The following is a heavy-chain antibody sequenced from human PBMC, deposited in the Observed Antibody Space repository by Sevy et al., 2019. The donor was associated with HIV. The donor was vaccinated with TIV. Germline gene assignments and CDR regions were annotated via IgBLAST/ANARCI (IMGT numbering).Heavy chain of an antibody. CDR3: AREAKSIVYGMDV. CDR2: ISAYNGNT. D-gene: IGHD3-22*01. V-gene: IGHV1-18*04. CDR1: GYTFTSYG. J-gene: IGHJ6*02. Sequence: ASVKVSCKASGYTFTSYGISWVRQAPGQGLEWMGWISAYNGNTNYAQKLQGRVTMTTDTSTRTAYMELRSLRSDDTAVYYCAREAKSIVYGMDVWGQGTTVTVSS.